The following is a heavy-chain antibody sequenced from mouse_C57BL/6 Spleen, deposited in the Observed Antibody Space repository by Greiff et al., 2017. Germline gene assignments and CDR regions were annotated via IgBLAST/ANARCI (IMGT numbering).Heavy chain of an antibody. D-gene: IGHD1-1*01. CDR2: IWSGGST. Sequence: QVQLQQSGPGLVQPSQSLSITCTVSGFSLTSYGVHWVRQSPGKGLEWLGVIWSGGSTDYNAAFISRLSISKDNSKSQVFFKMNSLQADDTAIYYCASPLLTTGYFDVWGTGTTVTVSS. CDR1: GFSLTSYG. V-gene: IGHV2-2*01. J-gene: IGHJ1*03. CDR3: ASPLLTTGYFDV.